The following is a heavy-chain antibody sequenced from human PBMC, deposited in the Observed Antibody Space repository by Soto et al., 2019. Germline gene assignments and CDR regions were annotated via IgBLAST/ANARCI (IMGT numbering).Heavy chain of an antibody. Sequence: GGSLRLSCAAPGLTFSSYWMSWVRQAPGKGLEWVANIKQDGSEKYYVDSVKGRFTISRDNAKNSLYLEMNSLRVEDTAVYYCARDANDPKMMHLQHRYCSGGSCFYFDSWGQGTLVTVSS. CDR2: IKQDGSEK. D-gene: IGHD2-15*01. CDR1: GLTFSSYW. V-gene: IGHV3-7*01. J-gene: IGHJ4*02. CDR3: ARDANDPKMMHLQHRYCSGGSCFYFDS.